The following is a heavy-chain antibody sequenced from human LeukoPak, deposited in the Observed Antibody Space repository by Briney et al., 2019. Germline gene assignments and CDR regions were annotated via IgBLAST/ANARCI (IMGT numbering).Heavy chain of an antibody. J-gene: IGHJ5*02. CDR3: TIRKYYDILTGYRKIPTSGFDP. Sequence: LKPSETLSLTCAVYGGSFSYYYWSWIRQPPGKTLEWIGEINHSGSTNYNPSLKSRVTISVDTSKNQFSLKLSSVTAADTAVYYCTIRKYYDILTGYRKIPTSGFDPWGQGTLVTVSS. V-gene: IGHV4-34*01. CDR1: GGSFSYYY. CDR2: INHSGST. D-gene: IGHD3-9*01.